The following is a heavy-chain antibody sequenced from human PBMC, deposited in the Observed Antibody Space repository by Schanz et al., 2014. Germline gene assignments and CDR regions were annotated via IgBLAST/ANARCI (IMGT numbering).Heavy chain of an antibody. J-gene: IGHJ5*02. V-gene: IGHV1-18*01. D-gene: IGHD2-2*01. CDR2: ISAYTNNT. CDR3: ARDRRRYCSTASCLHDNWFDP. CDR1: RYTFNTYG. Sequence: GPGVKEPGASVKVSCEASRYTFNTYGLNWVRQAPGQGLEWMGWISAYTNNTNYAQKVQGRVTMTTDTSTGTAYMELRSLRSDDTVVYYCARDRRRYCSTASCLHDNWFDPWGQGTLVIVSS.